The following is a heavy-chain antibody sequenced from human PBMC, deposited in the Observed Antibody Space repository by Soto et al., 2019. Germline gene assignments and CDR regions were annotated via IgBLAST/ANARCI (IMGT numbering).Heavy chain of an antibody. J-gene: IGHJ6*02. CDR3: ARDLRGDYYYGMDV. V-gene: IGHV4-59*01. Sequence: LSLTCTVSGGSITSYYWSWIRQRPGKGLECIGYIYYSGSTNYNPSLKSRVTISVDTSKNHFSLKLSSVTAADTAVYYCARDLRGDYYYGMDVWGQGTTVTVSS. D-gene: IGHD3-10*01. CDR2: IYYSGST. CDR1: GGSITSYY.